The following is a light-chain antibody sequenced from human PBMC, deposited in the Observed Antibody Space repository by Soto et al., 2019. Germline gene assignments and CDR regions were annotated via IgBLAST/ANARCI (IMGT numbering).Light chain of an antibody. CDR3: CSFSGGKTFA. J-gene: IGLJ1*01. Sequence: QSALTQPRSVSGSPGQSVTISCTGTSSDVGGYNYVSWYQQHPGKTPKLMIYDVNKRPSGVPDRFSGSKSGTTASLTISGHHAEDETDYYCCSFSGGKTFAFGTVTKLTVL. V-gene: IGLV2-11*01. CDR1: SSDVGGYNY. CDR2: DVN.